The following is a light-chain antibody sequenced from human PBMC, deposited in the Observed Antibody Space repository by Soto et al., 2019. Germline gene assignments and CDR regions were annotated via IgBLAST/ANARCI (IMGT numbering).Light chain of an antibody. CDR3: QQYGSSPKT. Sequence: EIVMTQSPATLSVSPGERATLSCRASQSVSSSYLAWYQQKPGQAPRLXIYGASSRATGIPDRFSGSGSGTEFTLTISRLEPEDFAVYYCQQYGSSPKTFGQGTKVYIK. V-gene: IGKV3-20*01. CDR1: QSVSSSY. J-gene: IGKJ1*01. CDR2: GAS.